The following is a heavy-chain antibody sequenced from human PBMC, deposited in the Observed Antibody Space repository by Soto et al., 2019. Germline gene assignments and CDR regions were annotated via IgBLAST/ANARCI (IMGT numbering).Heavy chain of an antibody. CDR3: ARGGGITGTSDYYGMDV. Sequence: QVQLVQSGAEVKKPGSSVKVSCKASGGTFSSYAISWVRQAPGQGLEWMGGIIPIFGTANYAQKFQGRVTITADESTSTADMELSSLRSEDTAVYYCARGGGITGTSDYYGMDVWGQGTTVTVSS. J-gene: IGHJ6*02. CDR2: IIPIFGTA. CDR1: GGTFSSYA. D-gene: IGHD1-20*01. V-gene: IGHV1-69*12.